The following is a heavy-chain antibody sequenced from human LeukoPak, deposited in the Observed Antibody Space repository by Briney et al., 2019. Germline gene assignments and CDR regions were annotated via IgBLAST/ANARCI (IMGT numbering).Heavy chain of an antibody. CDR2: ISSSSSYI. D-gene: IGHD3-3*01. J-gene: IGHJ4*02. V-gene: IGHV3-21*01. Sequence: GGSLRLPCAASGFTFCSYSMNWVRQAPGQGLEWVSSISSSSSYIYYADSVKGRFNISKDNAKNSLYLQMNSLRAEDTAVYYCARGDDFHYWGQGTLVTVSS. CDR3: ARGDDFHY. CDR1: GFTFCSYS.